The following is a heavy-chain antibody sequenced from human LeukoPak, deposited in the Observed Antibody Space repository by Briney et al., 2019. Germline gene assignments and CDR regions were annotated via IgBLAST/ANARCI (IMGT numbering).Heavy chain of an antibody. CDR1: GGSISSGGYY. J-gene: IGHJ4*02. CDR2: IYYSGST. V-gene: IGHV4-31*03. Sequence: SQTLSLTCTVSGGSISSGGYYWSWIRQHPGKGLEWIGYIYYSGSTYYNPSLKSRVTISVDTSKNQFSLKLSSETAADTAVYYCAGKPNALYYFDYWGQGSLVTVSS. CDR3: AGKPNALYYFDY. D-gene: IGHD2-8*01.